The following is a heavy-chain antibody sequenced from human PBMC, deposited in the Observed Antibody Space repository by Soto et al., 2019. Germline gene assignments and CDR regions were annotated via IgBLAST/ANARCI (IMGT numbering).Heavy chain of an antibody. V-gene: IGHV1-8*01. J-gene: IGHJ5*02. Sequence: QVQLVQSGAEVKKPGASVKVSCKASGYTFTSYDINWVRQATGQGLEWMGWMNPNSGNTGYAQKFQGRVTMTRNTPRSTAYMELSSLRSEDTAVYYCVTRRLTTKYYYRSGIYPQYNWFDPWGQGTLVTVSS. CDR1: GYTFTSYD. CDR3: VTRRLTTKYYYRSGIYPQYNWFDP. D-gene: IGHD3-10*01. CDR2: MNPNSGNT.